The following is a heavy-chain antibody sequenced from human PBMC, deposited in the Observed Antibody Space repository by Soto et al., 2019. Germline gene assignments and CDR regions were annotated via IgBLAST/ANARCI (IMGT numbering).Heavy chain of an antibody. Sequence: SETLSLTCTVSGGSISSYYWSWIRQPPGKGLEWIGYIYYSGSTNYNPSLKSRVTISVDTSKNQFSLKLSSVTAADTAVYYCSRHHVGAIYYFDYWGQGTLVTVSS. CDR1: GGSISSYY. CDR3: SRHHVGAIYYFDY. V-gene: IGHV4-59*08. D-gene: IGHD1-26*01. J-gene: IGHJ4*02. CDR2: IYYSGST.